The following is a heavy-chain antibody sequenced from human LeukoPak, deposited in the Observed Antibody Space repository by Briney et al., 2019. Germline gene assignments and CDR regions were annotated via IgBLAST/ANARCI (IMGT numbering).Heavy chain of an antibody. V-gene: IGHV1-69*01. Sequence: SVKVSCKASGGTFSSYAISWVRQAPGQGLEWMGGIIPIFGTANYAQKFQGRVTITADESTSTAYMELSSLRSEDTAVYYCARTMGSSSWSFDYWGQGTLVTVSS. CDR1: GGTFSSYA. D-gene: IGHD6-13*01. J-gene: IGHJ4*02. CDR3: ARTMGSSSWSFDY. CDR2: IIPIFGTA.